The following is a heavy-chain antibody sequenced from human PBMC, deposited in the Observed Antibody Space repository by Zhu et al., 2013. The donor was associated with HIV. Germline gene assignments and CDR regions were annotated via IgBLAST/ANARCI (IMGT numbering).Heavy chain of an antibody. D-gene: IGHD1-26*01. Sequence: QVQLVQSGAEVKKPGSSVKVSCKASRDTFSSYGINWVRQAPGQGLEWMGWINPMFEVTKYAEKFQGRVTITADESTSTAYMDLDRVTYEDTATYFCARVTISYWSHWHGMGHWGRGTSVIVSS. CDR3: ARVTISYWSHWHGMGH. V-gene: IGHV1-69*12. CDR1: RDTFSSYG. J-gene: IGHJ6*02. CDR2: INPMFEVT.